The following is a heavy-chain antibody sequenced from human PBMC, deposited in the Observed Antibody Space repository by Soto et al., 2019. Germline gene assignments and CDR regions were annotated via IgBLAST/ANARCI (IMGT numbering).Heavy chain of an antibody. CDR1: GGTISGYY. J-gene: IGHJ5*02. CDR3: ARGKRFYDWIDP. CDR2: IYSSGNT. V-gene: IGHV4-4*07. D-gene: IGHD3-3*01. Sequence: SETLSLTCSVSGGTISGYYWTWIRQPAGKGLERIGRIYSSGNTKYNPSLQSRVTMSLDTSNNQFSLRLTSVTAADTAVYYCARGKRFYDWIDPWGQGTLVTVSS.